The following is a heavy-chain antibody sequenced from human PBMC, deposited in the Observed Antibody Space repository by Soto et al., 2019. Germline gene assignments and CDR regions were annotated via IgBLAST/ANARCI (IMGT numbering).Heavy chain of an antibody. V-gene: IGHV1-46*01. Sequence: ASVKVSCKASGYTFTSYYMHWVRQAPGQGLEWMGIINPSGGSTSYAQKFQGRVTMTRDTSTSTVYMELSSLRSEDTAVYYCASLPYCISTSCYDNYYYGMDVWGQGTTVTVSS. D-gene: IGHD2-2*01. CDR2: INPSGGST. J-gene: IGHJ6*02. CDR3: ASLPYCISTSCYDNYYYGMDV. CDR1: GYTFTSYY.